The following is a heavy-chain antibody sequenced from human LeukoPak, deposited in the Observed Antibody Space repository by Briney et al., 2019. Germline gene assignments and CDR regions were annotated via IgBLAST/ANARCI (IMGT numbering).Heavy chain of an antibody. J-gene: IGHJ4*02. Sequence: ASVKVSCKASGYTFTGYYMHWVRQAPGQGLEWMGWISAYNGNTNYAQKLQGRVTMTTDTSTSTAYMELRSLRSDDTAVYYCARGVWDYDYVWGSYRYYFDYWGQGTLVTVSS. V-gene: IGHV1-18*04. CDR1: GYTFTGYY. CDR3: ARGVWDYDYVWGSYRYYFDY. CDR2: ISAYNGNT. D-gene: IGHD3-16*02.